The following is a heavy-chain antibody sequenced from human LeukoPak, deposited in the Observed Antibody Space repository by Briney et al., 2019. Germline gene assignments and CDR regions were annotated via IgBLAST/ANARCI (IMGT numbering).Heavy chain of an antibody. CDR1: GFTFSSYW. CDR2: INSDGSST. D-gene: IGHD2-21*02. CDR3: TRHRYGDSGGDFDY. V-gene: IGHV3-74*01. Sequence: AGGSLRLSCAASGFTFSSYWMHWVRQAPGKGLVWVSRINSDGSSTSYADSVKGRFTISRDNAKNTLYLQMNSLKTEDTAVYYCTRHRYGDSGGDFDYWGQGTLVTVSS. J-gene: IGHJ4*02.